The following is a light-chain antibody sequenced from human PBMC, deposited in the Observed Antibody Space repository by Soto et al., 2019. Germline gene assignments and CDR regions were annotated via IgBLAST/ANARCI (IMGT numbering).Light chain of an antibody. Sequence: EIVLTHCPGTLSLSPGERAGLSCRASQSVSSSYLAWYQQKPGQAPRLLIYGASSRATGIPDRFSGSGSGTDFTLTISRLEPEDFAVYYCQQYGSSPQTFGQGTKVDIK. CDR2: GAS. CDR3: QQYGSSPQT. V-gene: IGKV3-20*01. J-gene: IGKJ1*01. CDR1: QSVSSSY.